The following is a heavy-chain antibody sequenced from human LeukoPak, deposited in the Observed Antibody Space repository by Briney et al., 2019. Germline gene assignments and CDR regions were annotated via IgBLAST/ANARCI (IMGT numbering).Heavy chain of an antibody. J-gene: IGHJ4*02. CDR1: GFTFSSYW. D-gene: IGHD3-16*01. V-gene: IGHV3-7*01. Sequence: PGGSLRLSCAASGFTFSSYWMSWVRQAPGKGLQWVANINPDGSEKYYVDSVKGRFTISRDNAKNSLYLQMNSLRAEDTAVYYCARTYAYDATGDRGHWGQGTLVTVSS. CDR2: INPDGSEK. CDR3: ARTYAYDATGDRGH.